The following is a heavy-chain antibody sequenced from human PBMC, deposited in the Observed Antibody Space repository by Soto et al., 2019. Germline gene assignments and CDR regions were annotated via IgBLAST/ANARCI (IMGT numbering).Heavy chain of an antibody. J-gene: IGHJ4*02. Sequence: PSETLSLTCTVSGGSISSGDYYWSWIRQPPGKGLEWIGYIYYSGSTYYNPSLKSRVTISVDTSKNQFSLKLSSVTAADTAVYYCATENYYDSSGYLHWGQGTLVTVSS. CDR1: GGSISSGDYY. CDR2: IYYSGST. CDR3: ATENYYDSSGYLH. V-gene: IGHV4-30-4*01. D-gene: IGHD3-22*01.